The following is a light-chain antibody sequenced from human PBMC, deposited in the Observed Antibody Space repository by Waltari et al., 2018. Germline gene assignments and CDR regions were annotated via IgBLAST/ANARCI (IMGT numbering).Light chain of an antibody. V-gene: IGKV4-1*01. CDR3: QQCYTFPYT. CDR1: QNVVFSSNNKNY. J-gene: IGKJ2*01. CDR2: WAS. Sequence: DIVLTQSPEYLPVSLGERATINCKSSQNVVFSSNNKNYLAWYQQKPGQPPKLLITWASTRESGVPDRFSGSGSETDFTLTISSLQAEDVAVYYCQQCYTFPYTFGQGTKLEIK.